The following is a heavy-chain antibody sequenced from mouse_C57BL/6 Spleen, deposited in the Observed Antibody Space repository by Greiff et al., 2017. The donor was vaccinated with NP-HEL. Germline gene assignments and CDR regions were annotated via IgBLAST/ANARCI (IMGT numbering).Heavy chain of an antibody. CDR1: GYTFTDYY. D-gene: IGHD1-1*02. J-gene: IGHJ4*01. CDR2: IFPGCGST. Sequence: SGPELVKPGASVKISCKASGYTFTDYYINWVKQRPGQGLEWIGWIFPGCGSTYSTEKFKGKATLTVDKSSSTAYMLLSSLTSEDSAVYFCAIGRDYGGYYAMDYWGQGTSVTVSS. V-gene: IGHV1-75*01. CDR3: AIGRDYGGYYAMDY.